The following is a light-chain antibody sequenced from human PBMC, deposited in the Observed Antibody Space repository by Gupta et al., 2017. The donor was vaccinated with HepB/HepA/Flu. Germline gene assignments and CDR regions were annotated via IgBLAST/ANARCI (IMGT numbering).Light chain of an antibody. Sequence: DIQMTQSPSTLSASVGDRVTISCRASQSIGFWLAWYQQKPGKAPKLLVSKTFNLECGVPSRFSGTGAGTEFTITISSLQHDDFATYYCHHYRDYWTFGQGTKVEI. CDR2: KTF. J-gene: IGKJ1*01. V-gene: IGKV1-5*03. CDR3: HHYRDYWT. CDR1: QSIGFW.